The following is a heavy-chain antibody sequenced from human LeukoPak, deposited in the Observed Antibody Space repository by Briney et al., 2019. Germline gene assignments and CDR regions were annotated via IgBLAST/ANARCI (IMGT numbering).Heavy chain of an antibody. Sequence: ASVKVSCKASGGTFSSYAISWVRQAPGKGLEWMGGIIPIFGTANYAQKFQGRVTITADESTSTAYMELSSLRSEDTAVYYCARDSKIRYYDSSGYKFDYWGQGTLVTVSS. J-gene: IGHJ4*02. V-gene: IGHV1-69*13. CDR1: GGTFSSYA. CDR2: IIPIFGTA. D-gene: IGHD3-22*01. CDR3: ARDSKIRYYDSSGYKFDY.